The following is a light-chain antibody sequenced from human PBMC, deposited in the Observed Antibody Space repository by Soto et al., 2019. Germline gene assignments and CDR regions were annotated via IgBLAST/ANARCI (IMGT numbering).Light chain of an antibody. J-gene: IGLJ1*01. CDR1: SGDVGGYNY. CDR2: EVS. Sequence: QSALTQPASVSGSPGQSITISCTGTSGDVGGYNYISWYQQHPGKAPKLMIYEVSDRPSGVSNRFSGSKSGNSASLTISGLQAEDEADHYCTSYTTSTTLSFVFGTGTKVTVL. V-gene: IGLV2-14*01. CDR3: TSYTTSTTLSFV.